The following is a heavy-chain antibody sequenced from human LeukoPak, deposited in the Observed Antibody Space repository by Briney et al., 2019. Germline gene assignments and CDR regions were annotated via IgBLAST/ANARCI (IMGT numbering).Heavy chain of an antibody. CDR3: ARDAGQSTPFDY. CDR1: GFTLSSYW. V-gene: IGHV3-74*01. D-gene: IGHD2-15*01. J-gene: IGHJ4*02. CDR2: IRSDGTT. Sequence: GGSLTLSCAASGFTLSSYWIHWVRQATGKGLVWVSLIRSDGTTSFAASVQGRFTISRDNARNTLYLQMNSLGADDTAVYYCARDAGQSTPFDYWGPGTLVTVSS.